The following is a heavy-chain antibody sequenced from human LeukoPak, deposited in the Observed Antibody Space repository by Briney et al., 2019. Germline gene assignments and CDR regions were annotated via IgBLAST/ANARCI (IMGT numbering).Heavy chain of an antibody. Sequence: SETLSLTCAVSGGSISSSNWWSWVRQPPGKGLEWIGEIYHSGSTNYNPSLKSRVTISVDKSKIQFSLKLSSVTAADTAVYYCARDRGRGSMNYYYYGMDVWGQGTTVTVSS. CDR1: GGSISSSNW. V-gene: IGHV4-4*02. CDR3: ARDRGRGSMNYYYYGMDV. J-gene: IGHJ6*02. D-gene: IGHD3-10*01. CDR2: IYHSGST.